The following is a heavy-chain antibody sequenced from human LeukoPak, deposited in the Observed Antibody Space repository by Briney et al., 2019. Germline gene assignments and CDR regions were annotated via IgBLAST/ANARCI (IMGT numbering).Heavy chain of an antibody. CDR3: ARVSQEGYGGNPIGFDP. CDR1: GYTFTSYG. V-gene: IGHV1-18*01. CDR2: ISAYNGNT. J-gene: IGHJ5*02. D-gene: IGHD4-23*01. Sequence: ASVKVSCKASGYTFTSYGISWVRQAPGQGLEWMGWISAYNGNTNYAQKLQGRVTMTTDTSTSTAYMELRSPRSDDTAVYYCARVSQEGYGGNPIGFDPWGQGTLVTVSS.